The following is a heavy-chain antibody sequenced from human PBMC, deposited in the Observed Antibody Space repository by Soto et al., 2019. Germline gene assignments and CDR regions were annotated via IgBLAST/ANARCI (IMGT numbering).Heavy chain of an antibody. V-gene: IGHV2-5*02. D-gene: IGHD3-22*01. CDR2: IYWDDDK. CDR3: AHRGYYYDSSGYYSSAEYFQH. J-gene: IGHJ1*01. Sequence: QITLKESGPTLVKPTQTLTLTCTFSGFSLSTSGVGVGWIRQPPGKALEWLALIYWDDDKRYSPSLKSRLTITKDTSKNQVVLTRTNMDPVDTATYYCAHRGYYYDSSGYYSSAEYFQHWGQGTLVTVSS. CDR1: GFSLSTSGVG.